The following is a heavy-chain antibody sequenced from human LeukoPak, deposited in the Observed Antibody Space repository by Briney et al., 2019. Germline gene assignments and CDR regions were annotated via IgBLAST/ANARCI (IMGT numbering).Heavy chain of an antibody. CDR1: GFTFSGSA. D-gene: IGHD3-9*01. V-gene: IGHV3-73*01. Sequence: GGSLKLSCAASGFTFSGSAMHWVRQASGKGLEGVGRIRSKANSYATAYAASVKGRFTISRDDSKNTAYLQMNSLKTEDTAVYYCTRHGGYYNGQDYWGQGTLVTVSS. CDR2: IRSKANSYAT. J-gene: IGHJ4*02. CDR3: TRHGGYYNGQDY.